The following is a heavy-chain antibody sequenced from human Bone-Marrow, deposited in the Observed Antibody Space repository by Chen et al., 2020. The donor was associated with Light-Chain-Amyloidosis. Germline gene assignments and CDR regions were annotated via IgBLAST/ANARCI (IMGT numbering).Heavy chain of an antibody. CDR1: GFTFSNYG. Sequence: QVQRVASGGGVVQPGRSLRLSCAASGFTFSNYGMHWVRQTPGKGLDWVAGLSYDENSKYYANSVKGRFTISRDSSKNTLYLQMNSLRAEDTAVYYCARVSFERGGPARPPGDSWGQGTLVTVSS. J-gene: IGHJ4*02. D-gene: IGHD6-6*01. CDR3: ARVSFERGGPARPPGDS. V-gene: IGHV3-30-3*01. CDR2: LSYDENSK.